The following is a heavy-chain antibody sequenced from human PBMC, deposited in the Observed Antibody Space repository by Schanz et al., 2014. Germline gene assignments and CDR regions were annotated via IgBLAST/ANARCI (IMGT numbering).Heavy chain of an antibody. CDR2: ISGYNAHT. CDR1: GYTFTSSG. D-gene: IGHD1-26*01. J-gene: IGHJ4*02. Sequence: QVQLVQSGAEVKKPGASVKVSCKASGYTFTSSGFSWVRQAPGQGLEWMGWISGYNAHTNYAQKFQGRVTMTTDTSTSTVYMELRSLRSDDTAVYYCARDRDQWDGNFCDFWGQGTLVTVSS. CDR3: ARDRDQWDGNFCDF. V-gene: IGHV1-18*01.